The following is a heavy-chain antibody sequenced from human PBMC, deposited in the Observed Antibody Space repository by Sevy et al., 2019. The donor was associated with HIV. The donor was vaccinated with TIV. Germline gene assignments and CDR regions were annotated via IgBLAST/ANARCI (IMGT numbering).Heavy chain of an antibody. J-gene: IGHJ6*02. CDR1: GFTFSSYE. CDR2: ISSSGSPI. Sequence: GGSLSLSCAASGFTFSSYEMNWVRQAPGKGLEWVSYISSSGSPIYYADSVKGRFTISRDNAKNSLYLQMNSLRAEDTGVYYCARDLPGDSRMDVWGQGTTVTVSS. V-gene: IGHV3-48*03. D-gene: IGHD3-22*01. CDR3: ARDLPGDSRMDV.